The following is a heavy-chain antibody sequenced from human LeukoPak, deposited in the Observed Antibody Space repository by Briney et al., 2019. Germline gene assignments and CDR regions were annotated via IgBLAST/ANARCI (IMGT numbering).Heavy chain of an antibody. V-gene: IGHV3-53*01. J-gene: IGHJ4*02. D-gene: IGHD3-10*01. CDR3: ATPGSGTYGSESSYFDY. Sequence: GGPLRPSCAASGFTVSSNYMSWVRQAPGKGLEWVSVIYSGGSTYYADSVKGRFTISRDNSKNTLYLQMNSLRAEDTAVYYCATPGSGTYGSESSYFDYWGQGTLVTVSS. CDR1: GFTVSSNY. CDR2: IYSGGST.